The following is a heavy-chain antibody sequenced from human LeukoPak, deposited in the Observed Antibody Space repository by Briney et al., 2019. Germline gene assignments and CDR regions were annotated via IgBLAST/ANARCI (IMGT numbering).Heavy chain of an antibody. CDR1: GGSFSGYY. D-gene: IGHD6-13*01. V-gene: IGHV4-34*01. J-gene: IGHJ4*02. Sequence: SETLSLTCAVYGGSFSGYYWSWIRQLPGKGLEWIGEINHDGTTNYNPSLKSRVTISVDTSKNQFSLKLSSVTAADTAVYYCARGVYIAAAQYGYWGQGTLVTVSS. CDR2: INHDGTT. CDR3: ARGVYIAAAQYGY.